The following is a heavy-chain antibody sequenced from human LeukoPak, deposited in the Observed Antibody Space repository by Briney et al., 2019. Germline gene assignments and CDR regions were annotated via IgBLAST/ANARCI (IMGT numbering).Heavy chain of an antibody. V-gene: IGHV3-30-3*01. D-gene: IGHD2-15*01. CDR3: ARTTSKRLPFDY. Sequence: XHXVXXAPGKGLEGVAVISHDGSNKYYADSVKGRFTISRDNSKNTLYLQMNSLRAEDTAVYYCARTTSKRLPFDYWGQGTLVTVSS. CDR2: ISHDGSNK. J-gene: IGHJ4*02.